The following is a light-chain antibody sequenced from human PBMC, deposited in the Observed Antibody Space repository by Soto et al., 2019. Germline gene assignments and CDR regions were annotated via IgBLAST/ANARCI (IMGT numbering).Light chain of an antibody. J-gene: IGKJ2*01. CDR2: WAS. CDR1: QSVSYSSNNQNY. CDR3: HQYYTTPYT. V-gene: IGKV4-1*01. Sequence: DIVMTQSPDSLAVSLGERATINCKSSQSVSYSSNNQNYLAWYQQKPGQPPKLLISWASTRESVVPDRFRGSGSGTDFTLTISSLQAEDVAVYYCHQYYTTPYTFCQGTKLEI.